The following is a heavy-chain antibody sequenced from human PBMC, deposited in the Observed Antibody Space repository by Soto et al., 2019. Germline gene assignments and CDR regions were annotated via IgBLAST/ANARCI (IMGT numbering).Heavy chain of an antibody. Sequence: PGGSQRLSYAASGFTFSYGMHWVRQAPDKGLEWVAVIWFDGTNKYYADSVKGRFTISRDNSKNTLYLQMNSLRAEDTAVYYCARDRGYSGYDSPRYYYGMDVWGQGTTVTVSS. CDR3: ARDRGYSGYDSPRYYYGMDV. J-gene: IGHJ6*02. CDR2: IWFDGTNK. CDR1: GFTFSYG. D-gene: IGHD5-12*01. V-gene: IGHV3-33*08.